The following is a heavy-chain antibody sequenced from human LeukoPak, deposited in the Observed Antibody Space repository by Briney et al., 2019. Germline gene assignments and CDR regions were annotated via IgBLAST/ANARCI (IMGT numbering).Heavy chain of an antibody. CDR1: GFTFDDYA. CDR2: INWNSDSI. Sequence: PGGSLRLSCAVSGFTFDDYAMHWVQQVPGKGLEWVSGINWNSDSIGYADSVKGRFTTSRDNAKNSLYLQMNSLRAEDTAFYYCAINGGGDSGYGNFDYWGQGTLVTVSS. J-gene: IGHJ4*02. D-gene: IGHD5-12*01. CDR3: AINGGGDSGYGNFDY. V-gene: IGHV3-9*01.